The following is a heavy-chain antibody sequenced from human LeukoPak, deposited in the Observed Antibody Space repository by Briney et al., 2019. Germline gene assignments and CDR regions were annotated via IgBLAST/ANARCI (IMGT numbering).Heavy chain of an antibody. V-gene: IGHV3-30-3*01. CDR2: ISYDGSNK. D-gene: IGHD2-15*01. J-gene: IGHJ4*02. CDR1: GFTFSSYA. Sequence: GRSLRLSCAASGFTFSSYAMHWVRQAPGKGLGWVAVISYDGSNKYYADSVKGRFTISRDNSKNTLYLKMNSLRAEDTAVYYCERGIYFDYWGQGTLVTVSS. CDR3: ERGIYFDY.